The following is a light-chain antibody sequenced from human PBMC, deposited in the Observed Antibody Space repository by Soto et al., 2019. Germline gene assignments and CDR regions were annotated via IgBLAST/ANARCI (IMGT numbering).Light chain of an antibody. J-gene: IGKJ1*01. Sequence: DIQMTQSPSTLSASVGDRVTITCRASQSISSWLAWYQQKPGKAPNLLIYKASNLQSGVPSRFSGSGSGTEFTLTINSLQPDDFVTYYCQQYYSYWTFGQGTKVEIK. CDR1: QSISSW. CDR3: QQYYSYWT. V-gene: IGKV1-5*03. CDR2: KAS.